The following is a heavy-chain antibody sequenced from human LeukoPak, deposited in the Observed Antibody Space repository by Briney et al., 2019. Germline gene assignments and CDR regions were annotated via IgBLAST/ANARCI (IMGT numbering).Heavy chain of an antibody. CDR1: GYTFTSYY. CDR3: ARGDADGGSDY. V-gene: IGHV1-46*01. J-gene: IGHJ4*02. Sequence: ASVKVSCKASGYTFTSYYMHWVRQAPGQGLEWMGIINPSGGSTSYAQKFQGRVTMTRDTSTSTVYLELSSLRSDDTAVYYCARGDADGGSDYWGQGTLVTVSS. CDR2: INPSGGST. D-gene: IGHD4-23*01.